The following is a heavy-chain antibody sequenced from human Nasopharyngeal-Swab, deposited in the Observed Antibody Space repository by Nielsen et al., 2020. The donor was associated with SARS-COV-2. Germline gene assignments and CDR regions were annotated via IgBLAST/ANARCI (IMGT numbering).Heavy chain of an antibody. CDR1: GFTFSSYR. J-gene: IGHJ5*02. CDR3: AGNMVRGVIFVRGFDP. Sequence: GGSLRLSCAASGFTFSSYRMHWVRQAPGKGLVWVSRINSDGSSTNYADSVKGRFTISRDNSKNTLYLQMNSLRAEDTAVYYCAGNMVRGVIFVRGFDPWGQGTLVTVSS. V-gene: IGHV3-74*01. CDR2: INSDGSST. D-gene: IGHD3-10*01.